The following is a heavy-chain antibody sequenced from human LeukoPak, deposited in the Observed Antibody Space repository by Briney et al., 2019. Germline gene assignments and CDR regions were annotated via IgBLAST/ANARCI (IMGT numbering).Heavy chain of an antibody. CDR3: ARFDGSRWYQDWFDP. CDR2: IYYSGST. D-gene: IGHD6-13*01. J-gene: IGHJ5*02. CDR1: GGSISGYY. V-gene: IGHV4-59*01. Sequence: SETPSLPCTVSGGSISGYYWSWIRQPPGKGLEWIGYIYYSGSTNYNPSLKSRVTISVDTSKNQFSLKLSSVTAADTAVYYCARFDGSRWYQDWFDPWGQGTLVTVSS.